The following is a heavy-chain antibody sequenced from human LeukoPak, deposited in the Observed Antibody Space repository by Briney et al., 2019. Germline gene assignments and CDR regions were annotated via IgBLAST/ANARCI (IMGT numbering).Heavy chain of an antibody. CDR2: ISGSGGST. Sequence: PGGSLRLSCAASGFTFGSYAMSWVRQAPGKGLEWVSAISGSGGSTYYADSVKGRFTISRDNSKNTLYLQMNSLRAEDTAVYYCAKEWGRRDGYSAFDYWGQGTLVTVSS. CDR3: AKEWGRRDGYSAFDY. CDR1: GFTFGSYA. V-gene: IGHV3-23*01. D-gene: IGHD5-18*01. J-gene: IGHJ4*02.